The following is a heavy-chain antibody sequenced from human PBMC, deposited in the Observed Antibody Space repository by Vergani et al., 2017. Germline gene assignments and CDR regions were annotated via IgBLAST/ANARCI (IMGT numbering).Heavy chain of an antibody. CDR2: INPNSGGT. V-gene: IGHV1-2*04. CDR1: GYTFTGYY. Sequence: QVQLVQSGAEVKKPGASVKVSCKASGYTFTGYYMHWVRQAPGQGLEWMGWINPNSGGTNYAQKFQGWVTMTRATSISTAYMELSRLRSDDTAVYYCARGALSGATYYYYYMDVWGKGTTVTVSS. D-gene: IGHD3-10*01. J-gene: IGHJ6*03. CDR3: ARGALSGATYYYYYMDV.